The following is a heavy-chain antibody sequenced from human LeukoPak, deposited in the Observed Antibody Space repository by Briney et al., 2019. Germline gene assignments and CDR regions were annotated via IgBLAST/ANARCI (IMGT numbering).Heavy chain of an antibody. V-gene: IGHV1-18*04. CDR1: GYTFISYG. CDR2: ISTCNGNT. Sequence: ASVKVSCKASGYTFISYGISWVRQAPGQGLEWMGWISTCNGNTNYAQKLQGRVTMTTDTSTSTAYMELRSLRSDDTAVYYCARVKMPAATYYYYYYYMDVWGKGTTVTISS. J-gene: IGHJ6*03. CDR3: ARVKMPAATYYYYYYYMDV. D-gene: IGHD2-2*01.